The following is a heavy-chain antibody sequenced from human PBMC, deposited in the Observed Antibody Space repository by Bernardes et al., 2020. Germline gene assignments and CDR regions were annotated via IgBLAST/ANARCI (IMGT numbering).Heavy chain of an antibody. CDR1: GYTFTSYA. D-gene: IGHD2-15*01. CDR3: ARRGPATFDY. J-gene: IGHJ4*02. V-gene: IGHV1-3*01. CDR2: INAGNDYT. Sequence: ASVKVSCKASGYTFTSYAMHWVRQAPGQRLEWMGWINAGNDYTKYSQKFQGRVTITRDTSASTAYMELRSLRSEDTAVYYCARRGPATFDYWGQGTLVTVSS.